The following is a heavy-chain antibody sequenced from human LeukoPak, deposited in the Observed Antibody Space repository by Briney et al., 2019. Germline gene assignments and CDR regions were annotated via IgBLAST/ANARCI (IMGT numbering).Heavy chain of an antibody. V-gene: IGHV1-18*01. D-gene: IGHD6-19*01. CDR1: GYTFTSYG. J-gene: IGHJ6*03. CDR2: ISAYNGNT. CDR3: AREAGSGWYAGYYYYMDV. Sequence: ASVTVSCKASGYTFTSYGISWVRQAPGQGLEWMGWISAYNGNTNYAQKLQGRVTMTTDTSTSTAYMELRSLRSDDTAVYYCAREAGSGWYAGYYYYMDVWGKGTTVTVSS.